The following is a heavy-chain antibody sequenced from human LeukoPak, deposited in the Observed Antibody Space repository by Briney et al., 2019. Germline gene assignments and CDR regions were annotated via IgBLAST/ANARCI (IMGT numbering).Heavy chain of an antibody. CDR3: AREYTAMAYDY. CDR2: ISSTSKYI. D-gene: IGHD5-18*01. V-gene: IGHV3-21*01. CDR1: GFVFSDDS. J-gene: IGHJ4*02. Sequence: PGGSLRLSCVASGFVFSDDSMNWVRQPPGKGLEWVSSISSTSKYIYYADSVKGRFTISRDNAENSLFLQMNNLRVDDSAVYYCAREYTAMAYDYWGQGNLVTVSS.